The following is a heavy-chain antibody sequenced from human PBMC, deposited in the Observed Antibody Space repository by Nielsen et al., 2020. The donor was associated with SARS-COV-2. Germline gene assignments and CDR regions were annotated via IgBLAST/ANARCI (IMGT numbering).Heavy chain of an antibody. J-gene: IGHJ6*02. CDR2: IWYDGSNK. Sequence: GESLKISCAASGFTFSGYGMHWVRQAPGKGLEWVAVIWYDGSNKYYADSVKGRFTISRDNSKNTLYLQMNSLRAEDTAVYYCARAPRTSRYYYYGMDVWGQGTTVTVSS. CDR3: ARAPRTSRYYYYGMDV. CDR1: GFTFSGYG. D-gene: IGHD2-2*01. V-gene: IGHV3-33*01.